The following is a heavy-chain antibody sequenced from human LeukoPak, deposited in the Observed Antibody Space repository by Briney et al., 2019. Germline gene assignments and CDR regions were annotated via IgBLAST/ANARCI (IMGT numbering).Heavy chain of an antibody. Sequence: SETLSLTCTVSGGSISSSSYYWGWIRQPPGKGLEWIGSIYYSGSTYYNPSLKSRVTISVDTSKNKFSLKLNSVTAADTAVYYCARPAYRGSYYDAFDIWGQGTMVTVSS. CDR2: IYYSGST. D-gene: IGHD1-26*01. J-gene: IGHJ3*02. V-gene: IGHV4-39*01. CDR3: ARPAYRGSYYDAFDI. CDR1: GGSISSSSYY.